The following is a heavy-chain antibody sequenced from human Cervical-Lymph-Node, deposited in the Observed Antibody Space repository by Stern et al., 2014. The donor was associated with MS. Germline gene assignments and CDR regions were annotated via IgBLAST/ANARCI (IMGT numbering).Heavy chain of an antibody. CDR2: IKQDGSER. Sequence: EVQLVQSGGGLVQPGGSPRLSCAGSGFSLSSYWMSWVRQAPGKGPELVATIKQDGSERYYVDSVKGRFTISRDNSKNSVFLQMNSLRVDDTSVYYCARDCGSGSCYQTQYYYGVDVWGQGTTVIVSS. D-gene: IGHD2-15*01. CDR1: GFSLSSYW. V-gene: IGHV3-7*01. CDR3: ARDCGSGSCYQTQYYYGVDV. J-gene: IGHJ6*02.